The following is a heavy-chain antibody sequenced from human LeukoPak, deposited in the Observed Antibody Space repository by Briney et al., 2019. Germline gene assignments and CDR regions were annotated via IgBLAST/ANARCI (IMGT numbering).Heavy chain of an antibody. J-gene: IGHJ4*02. V-gene: IGHV3-33*01. CDR1: GFTFKSYG. D-gene: IGHD6-13*01. CDR3: ARPRGSSTWVDY. Sequence: GGSLRLSCVASGFTFKSYGMHWVRQAPGKGLEWVAVIWYDGSSKYYADSVKGRFTISRDNSKNTLYLQMSSLRAEDTAVYYCARPRGSSTWVDYWGQGTLVTVSS. CDR2: IWYDGSSK.